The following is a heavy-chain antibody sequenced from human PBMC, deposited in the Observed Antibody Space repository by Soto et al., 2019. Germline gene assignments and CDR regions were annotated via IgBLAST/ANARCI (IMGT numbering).Heavy chain of an antibody. Sequence: GGSLRLSCAASGFTFSSYAMHWVRQAPGKGLEWVAVISYDGSNKYYADSVKGRFTISRDNSKNTLYLQMNSLRAEDTAVYYCARRGYSGYDIDYWGQGTLVTVSS. CDR1: GFTFSSYA. V-gene: IGHV3-30-3*01. CDR3: ARRGYSGYDIDY. J-gene: IGHJ4*02. CDR2: ISYDGSNK. D-gene: IGHD5-12*01.